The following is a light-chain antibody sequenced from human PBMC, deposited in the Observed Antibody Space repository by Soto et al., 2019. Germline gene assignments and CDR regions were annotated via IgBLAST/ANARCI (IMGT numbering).Light chain of an antibody. CDR1: QSISTY. J-gene: IGKJ4*01. Sequence: EIVLTQSPATLSLSPGERATLSCRASQSISTYLAWYRQKPGQAPRLLIYDASNRAAGILARFSGSGSGTDFTLTITSLEPEDFAVYYCQQRRNWPLTFGGGTKVDIK. V-gene: IGKV3-11*01. CDR2: DAS. CDR3: QQRRNWPLT.